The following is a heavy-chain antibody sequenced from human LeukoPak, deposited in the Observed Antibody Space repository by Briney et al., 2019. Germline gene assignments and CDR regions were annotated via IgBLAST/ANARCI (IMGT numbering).Heavy chain of an antibody. J-gene: IGHJ4*02. CDR2: ISSSGSTI. Sequence: GGSLRLSCAASGFSFSSHGMHWLRQAPGKRLEWISYISSSGSTIYYADSVKGRFTISRDNGKNSLYLQMNSLRAEDTAVYYCARGGDTVTTLFDYWGQGALVTVSS. CDR3: ARGGDTVTTLFDY. D-gene: IGHD4-17*01. V-gene: IGHV3-48*04. CDR1: GFSFSSHG.